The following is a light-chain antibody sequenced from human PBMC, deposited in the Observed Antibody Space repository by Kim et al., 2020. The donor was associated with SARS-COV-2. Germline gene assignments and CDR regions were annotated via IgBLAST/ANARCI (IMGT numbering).Light chain of an antibody. J-gene: IGLJ2*01. CDR1: SSDVGGYKY. CDR2: DVS. Sequence: PGQSITISCPGTSSDVGGYKYVSWYQQHPGKAPKLMIYDVSKRPSGVSTRFSGSKSGNTASLTISGLQAEDEADYYCSSYTSSSTSFGGGTQLTVL. V-gene: IGLV2-14*04. CDR3: SSYTSSSTS.